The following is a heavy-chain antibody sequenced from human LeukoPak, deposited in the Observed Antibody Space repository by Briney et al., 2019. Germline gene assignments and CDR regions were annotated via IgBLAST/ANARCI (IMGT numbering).Heavy chain of an antibody. D-gene: IGHD3-3*01. Sequence: ASVKVSCKASGYTFTSYYMHWVRQSPGQGREWMGIINPSGGSTSYAQKFQGRVTMTRDTSTSTVYMELSSLRSEDTAVYYCARDIVGMAYDFWSGYGGYWGQGTLVTVS. CDR1: GYTFTSYY. CDR3: ARDIVGMAYDFWSGYGGY. CDR2: INPSGGST. J-gene: IGHJ4*02. V-gene: IGHV1-46*01.